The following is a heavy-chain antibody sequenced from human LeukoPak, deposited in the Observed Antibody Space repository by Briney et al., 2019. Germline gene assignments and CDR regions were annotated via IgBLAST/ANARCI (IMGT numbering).Heavy chain of an antibody. CDR2: IKQDGSEK. Sequence: GGSLRLSCAASGFTFSSYWMSWVRQAPGKGPEWVANIKQDGSEKYYVDSVKGRFTISRDNAKNSLYLQMNSLRAEDTAVYYCARDHTVTMIVGYYFDYWGQGTLVTVSS. CDR1: GFTFSSYW. CDR3: ARDHTVTMIVGYYFDY. D-gene: IGHD3-22*01. V-gene: IGHV3-7*01. J-gene: IGHJ4*02.